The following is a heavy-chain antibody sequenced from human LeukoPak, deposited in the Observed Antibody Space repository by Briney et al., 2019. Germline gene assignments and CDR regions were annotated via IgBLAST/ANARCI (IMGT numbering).Heavy chain of an antibody. CDR3: ATGSPYSSSWYGSSNAFDI. D-gene: IGHD6-13*01. V-gene: IGHV4-59*01. CDR1: GGSISSYF. J-gene: IGHJ3*02. Sequence: SETLSLTCTVSGGSISSYFWIWIRQPPGKGLEWIGYIYYSGNTNSNPSLKSRVTISVDTSKNQFSLNLRSVTAADTAVYYCATGSPYSSSWYGSSNAFDIWGQGTMVTVSS. CDR2: IYYSGNT.